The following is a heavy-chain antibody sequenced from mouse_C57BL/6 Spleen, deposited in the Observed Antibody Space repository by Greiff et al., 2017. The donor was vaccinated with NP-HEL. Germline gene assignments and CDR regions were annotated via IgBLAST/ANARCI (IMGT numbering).Heavy chain of an antibody. V-gene: IGHV1-81*01. D-gene: IGHD2-5*01. CDR2: IYPRSGNT. Sequence: VQLVESGAELARPGASVKLSCKASGYTFTSYGISWVKQRTGQGLEWIGEIYPRSGNTYYNEKFKGKATLTADKSSSTAYMELRSLTSADSAVYFCARASNYGYWGQGTTLTVSS. CDR1: GYTFTSYG. CDR3: ARASNYGY. J-gene: IGHJ2*01.